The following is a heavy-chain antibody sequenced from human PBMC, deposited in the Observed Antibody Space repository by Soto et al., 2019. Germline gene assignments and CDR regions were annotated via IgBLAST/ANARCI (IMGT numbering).Heavy chain of an antibody. CDR3: AREARFGEFGSEKDAFDI. D-gene: IGHD3-10*01. CDR2: IYYSGST. CDR1: GGSISSYY. J-gene: IGHJ3*02. V-gene: IGHV4-59*01. Sequence: SETLSLTCTVSGGSISSYYWSWIRQPPGKGLEWIGYIYYSGSTNYNPSLKSRVTISVDTSKNQFSLKLSSVTAADTAVYYCAREARFGEFGSEKDAFDIWGQGTMVTVSS.